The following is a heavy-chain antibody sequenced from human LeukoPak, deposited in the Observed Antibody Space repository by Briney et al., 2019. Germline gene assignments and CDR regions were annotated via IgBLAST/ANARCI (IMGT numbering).Heavy chain of an antibody. CDR2: ISYDGSNK. D-gene: IGHD5-18*01. V-gene: IGHV3-30*04. Sequence: GGSLRLSCAASGFTFSSYAMHWVRQAPGKGLEWVAVISYDGSNKYYADSVKGRFTISRDNSKNTLYLQMNSLRAEDTAVYYCARVQETWIQLWPTDYWGQGTLVTVSS. CDR3: ARVQETWIQLWPTDY. J-gene: IGHJ4*02. CDR1: GFTFSSYA.